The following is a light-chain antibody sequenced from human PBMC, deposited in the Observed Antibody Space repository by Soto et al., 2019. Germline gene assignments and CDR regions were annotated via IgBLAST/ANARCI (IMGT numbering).Light chain of an antibody. Sequence: IGLSQSPKTLSLSPGERATLCFIASQSVDTFLAWYQQKPGQAPRLLIYDASNRATGIPARFSGSGSGTDFTLTISSLEPEDFTVYYCQLRSNWPQTFCQGTKVDIK. CDR3: QLRSNWPQT. V-gene: IGKV3-11*01. J-gene: IGKJ1*01. CDR2: DAS. CDR1: QSVDTF.